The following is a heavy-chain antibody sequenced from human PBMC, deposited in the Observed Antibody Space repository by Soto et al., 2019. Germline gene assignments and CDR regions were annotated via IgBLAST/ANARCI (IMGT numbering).Heavy chain of an antibody. V-gene: IGHV1-18*01. Sequence: QVQLVQSGAEVKKPGASVKVSCKASGYTFTSYGISWVRQAPGQGLEWMGWISAYNGNTNYAQKLQGRVTMTTDTSTSTAYMELRSLRSDDTAVYYCARDMPSYYDFWSGYYSFDYRGQGTLVTVSS. CDR1: GYTFTSYG. D-gene: IGHD3-3*01. J-gene: IGHJ4*02. CDR3: ARDMPSYYDFWSGYYSFDY. CDR2: ISAYNGNT.